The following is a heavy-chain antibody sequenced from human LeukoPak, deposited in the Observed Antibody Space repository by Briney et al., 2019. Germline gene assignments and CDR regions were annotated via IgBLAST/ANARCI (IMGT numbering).Heavy chain of an antibody. CDR1: GFTVSSNY. V-gene: IGHV3-53*01. J-gene: IGHJ4*02. Sequence: GGSLRLSCAASGFTVSSNYMSWVRQAPGNGLEWVSVLYSGGSTYYADSVKGRFTISRDNPKNTLYLQMNSLRAEDTAVYYCARGIYSSSWFDYWGQGTLVTVSS. D-gene: IGHD6-13*01. CDR2: LYSGGST. CDR3: ARGIYSSSWFDY.